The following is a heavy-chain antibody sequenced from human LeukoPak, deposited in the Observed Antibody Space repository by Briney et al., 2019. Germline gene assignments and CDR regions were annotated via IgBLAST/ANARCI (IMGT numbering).Heavy chain of an antibody. J-gene: IGHJ4*02. CDR3: AKAESIAVAN. Sequence: PGGSLRLSCAASGFTFSSCAMSWVRRAPGKGLEWVSAISGSGGSTYYADSVKGRFTISRDNSKNTLYLQMNSLRAEDTAVYYCAKAESIAVANWGQGTLVTVSS. V-gene: IGHV3-23*01. CDR2: ISGSGGST. CDR1: GFTFSSCA. D-gene: IGHD6-19*01.